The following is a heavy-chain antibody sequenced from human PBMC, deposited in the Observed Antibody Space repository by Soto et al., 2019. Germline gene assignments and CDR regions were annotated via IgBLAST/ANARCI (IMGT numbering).Heavy chain of an antibody. CDR2: INPSGGST. J-gene: IGHJ3*02. V-gene: IGHV1-46*01. D-gene: IGHD2-15*01. CDR3: ARELTQYCSGGSCYSPGAFDI. CDR1: GYTFTSYY. Sequence: ASVKVSCKAPGYTFTSYYMHWVRQAPGQGLEWMGIINPSGGSTSYAQKFQGRVTMTRDTSTSTVYMELSSLRSEDTAVYYCARELTQYCSGGSCYSPGAFDIWGQGTMVTVSS.